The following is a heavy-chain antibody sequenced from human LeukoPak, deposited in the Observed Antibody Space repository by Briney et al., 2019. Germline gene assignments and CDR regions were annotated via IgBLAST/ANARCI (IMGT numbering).Heavy chain of an antibody. Sequence: XSXYTFTSYGXXXXRQAXXQGLXXMGWISGYNGNTNYPQKLQGRVTMTTDTSTSTAYMEVRSLRSDDTAVYYCARDGIAWAFDIWGQGTVVTVSS. CDR2: ISGYNGNT. CDR1: XYTFTSYG. D-gene: IGHD1-26*01. V-gene: IGHV1-18*01. J-gene: IGHJ3*02. CDR3: ARDGIAWAFDI.